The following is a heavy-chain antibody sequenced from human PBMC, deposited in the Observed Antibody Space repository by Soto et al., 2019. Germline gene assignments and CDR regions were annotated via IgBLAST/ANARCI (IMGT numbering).Heavy chain of an antibody. CDR2: ISYDGSNK. V-gene: IGHV3-30-3*01. J-gene: IGHJ6*02. Sequence: GGSLRLSCAASGFTFSSYAMHWVRQAPCKGLEWVAVISYDGSNKYYADSVKGRFTISRDNSKNTLYLQMNSLRAEDTAVYYCARDPSYYDFWSGYYSQRVYGMDVWGQGTTVTVSS. CDR1: GFTFSSYA. D-gene: IGHD3-3*01. CDR3: ARDPSYYDFWSGYYSQRVYGMDV.